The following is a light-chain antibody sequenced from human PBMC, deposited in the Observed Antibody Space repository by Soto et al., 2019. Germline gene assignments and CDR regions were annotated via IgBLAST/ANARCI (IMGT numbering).Light chain of an antibody. J-gene: IGKJ2*01. CDR1: QSISSW. CDR2: KAS. V-gene: IGKV1-5*03. Sequence: ASVGDRVTITCGASQSISSWLAWYQQKPGKAPKLLIYKASSLESGVPSRFSGSGSGTEFTLTISSLQPDDFATYYCQQYNSYSYTFGQGTKVDIK. CDR3: QQYNSYSYT.